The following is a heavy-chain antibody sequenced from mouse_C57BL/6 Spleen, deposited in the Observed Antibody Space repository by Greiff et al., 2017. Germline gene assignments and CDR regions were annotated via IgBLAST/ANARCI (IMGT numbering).Heavy chain of an antibody. J-gene: IGHJ2*01. Sequence: VQLQQPGAELVKPGASVKLSCKASGYTFTSYWMHWVKQRPGQGLEWIGMIHPNSGSTNYNEKCKSKATLTVDKSSSTAYMQRSSLTSEDSAVYYCATSGDYNGSSYYFDYWGQGTTLTVSS. D-gene: IGHD1-1*01. CDR3: ATSGDYNGSSYYFDY. CDR1: GYTFTSYW. V-gene: IGHV1-64*01. CDR2: IHPNSGST.